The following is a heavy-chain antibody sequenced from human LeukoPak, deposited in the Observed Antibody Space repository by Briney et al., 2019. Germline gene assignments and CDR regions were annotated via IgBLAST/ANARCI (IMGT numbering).Heavy chain of an antibody. CDR3: ARHVPAAGITMVRGVSVYYFDY. CDR1: GFSISSGYY. J-gene: IGHJ4*02. D-gene: IGHD3-10*01. V-gene: IGHV4-38-2*01. Sequence: SETLSLTCAVSGFSISSGYYWGWIRQPPGKGLEWIGSIYHSGSTYYNPSLKSRVTISLDTSKNQFSLKLSSVTAADTAVYYCARHVPAAGITMVRGVSVYYFDYWGEGTLVTVSS. CDR2: IYHSGST.